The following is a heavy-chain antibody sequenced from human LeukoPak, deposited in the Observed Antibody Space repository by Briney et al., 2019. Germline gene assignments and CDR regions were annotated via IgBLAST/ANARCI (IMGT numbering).Heavy chain of an antibody. Sequence: SETLSLTCTVSGYSISSDYYWGWIRQPPGKGLEWIGSVHHSGRTYYNPSLKSRVTISVDTSKNQFSLKLNSVTAADTAVYYCARVVQSTDSSGFYLPEYFQHWGQGTLVTVSS. J-gene: IGHJ1*01. CDR1: GYSISSDYY. CDR3: ARVVQSTDSSGFYLPEYFQH. CDR2: VHHSGRT. D-gene: IGHD3-22*01. V-gene: IGHV4-38-2*02.